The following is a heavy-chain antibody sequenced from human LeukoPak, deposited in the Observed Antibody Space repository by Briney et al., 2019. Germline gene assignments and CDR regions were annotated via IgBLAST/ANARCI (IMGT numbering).Heavy chain of an antibody. CDR2: IWYDGSNK. D-gene: IGHD3-10*01. J-gene: IGHJ4*02. CDR3: AKLSLSGRSQSADY. CDR1: GFTFSSYG. Sequence: PGGSLRLSCAASGFTFSSYGMHWVRQAPGKGLEWVAVIWYDGSNKYYADSVKGRFTISRDSSKNTLYLQMNSLRAEDTAVYYCAKLSLSGRSQSADYWGQGTLVTVSS. V-gene: IGHV3-33*06.